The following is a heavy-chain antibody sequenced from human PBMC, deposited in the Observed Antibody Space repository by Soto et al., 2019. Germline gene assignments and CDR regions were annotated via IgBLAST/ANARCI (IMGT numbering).Heavy chain of an antibody. Sequence: EVQLVESGGGLIQPGRSLRLSCTGFGFRFSDYAVTWVRQTPGKGLEWVGFIASKTYGATREYAAYVKGRFIISRDDPKSIAYLQMNGLKIEDTAVYFCTRLPPEWFRTTPFDFWGQGTRVTVSS. D-gene: IGHD2-8*01. CDR3: TRLPPEWFRTTPFDF. J-gene: IGHJ3*01. CDR2: IASKTYGATR. V-gene: IGHV3-49*04. CDR1: GFRFSDYA.